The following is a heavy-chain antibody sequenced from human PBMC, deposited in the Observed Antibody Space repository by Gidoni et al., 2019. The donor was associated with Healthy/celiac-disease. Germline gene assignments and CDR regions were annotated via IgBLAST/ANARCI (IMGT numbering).Heavy chain of an antibody. CDR2: ISSSSSYI. Sequence: EVQLVESGGGLVKPGGSLGPSCAASGFPFSSSSMTWVRQAPGKGLEWVSSISSSSSYIYYADSVKGRFTISRDNAKNSLYLQMNSLRAEDTAVYYCARGVVPAATPRVDYWGQGTLVTVSS. D-gene: IGHD2-2*02. V-gene: IGHV3-21*01. CDR3: ARGVVPAATPRVDY. CDR1: GFPFSSSS. J-gene: IGHJ4*02.